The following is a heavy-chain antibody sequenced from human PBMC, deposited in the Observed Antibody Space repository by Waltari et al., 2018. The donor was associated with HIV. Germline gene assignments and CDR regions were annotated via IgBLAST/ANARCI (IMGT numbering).Heavy chain of an antibody. V-gene: IGHV3-23*01. CDR1: GFTFSSYA. CDR3: AKGHYDFWSGSYYYGMDV. Sequence: EVQLLESGGGLVQPGGSLRLSCAASGFTFSSYAMSWVRQAPGKGLEGVSAISGSGGSTDYADSVKGRFTISRDNSKNTPYLQMNSLRAEDTAVYYCAKGHYDFWSGSYYYGMDVWGQGTTVTVSS. J-gene: IGHJ6*02. CDR2: ISGSGGST. D-gene: IGHD3-3*01.